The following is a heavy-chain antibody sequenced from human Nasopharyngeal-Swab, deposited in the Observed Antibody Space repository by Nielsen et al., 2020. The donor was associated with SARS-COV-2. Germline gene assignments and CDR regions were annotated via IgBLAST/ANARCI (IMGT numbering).Heavy chain of an antibody. CDR2: ISYDGSNK. J-gene: IGHJ4*02. Sequence: GGSLRLSCAASGFTFSSYAMHWVRQAPGKGLEGVAVISYDGSNKYYADSVKGRFTISRDNSKNTLYLQMNSLRAEDTAVYYCAREDPIAVAGNLDYWGQGTLVTVSS. CDR3: AREDPIAVAGNLDY. CDR1: GFTFSSYA. D-gene: IGHD6-19*01. V-gene: IGHV3-30-3*01.